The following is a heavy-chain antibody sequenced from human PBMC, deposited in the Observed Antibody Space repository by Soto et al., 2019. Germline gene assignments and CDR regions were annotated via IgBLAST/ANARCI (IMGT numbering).Heavy chain of an antibody. CDR3: ARTAPMDAGDKYYYDF. V-gene: IGHV1-69*01. J-gene: IGHJ4*02. D-gene: IGHD3-16*01. Sequence: QVQLVQSGAEVKKTGSSVKVSCKTSGGTFSTFGICWVRQAPGQGLEWMGGIIPFFGTAEYSQKFEDRITITADESTNTVYMDLRSLTSEDTAIYYCARTAPMDAGDKYYYDFWGQGALVTVSS. CDR1: GGTFSTFG. CDR2: IIPFFGTA.